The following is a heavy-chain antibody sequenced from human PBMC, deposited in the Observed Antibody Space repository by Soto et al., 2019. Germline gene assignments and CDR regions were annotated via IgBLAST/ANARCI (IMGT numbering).Heavy chain of an antibody. D-gene: IGHD3-16*01. CDR3: ASVWGYAFEY. J-gene: IGHJ4*02. CDR1: GCSISSDY. Sequence: TLSLTCTVSGCSISSDYWMWPRHPPRKGLEWTGYIHYSGSTHYPPSLNSRVTISVDTSKNQFSLKLSSVTAADTDVYYCASVWGYAFEYWGQGTLVTVSS. CDR2: IHYSGST. V-gene: IGHV4-59*01.